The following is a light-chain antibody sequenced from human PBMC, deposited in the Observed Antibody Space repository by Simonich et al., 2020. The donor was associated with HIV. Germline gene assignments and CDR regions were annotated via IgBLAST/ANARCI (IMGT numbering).Light chain of an antibody. CDR2: EDS. V-gene: IGLV3-10*01. CDR3: YSTDSSGDYRV. Sequence: SYELTQPPSVSVSPGQTARITCSGDALPKGYVYWYQQKSGQAPVLVIYEDSKRPSGIPEGFSGSSSGTMATLTISGAQVEDEADYYCYSTDSSGDYRVFGGGTKLTVL. CDR1: ALPKGY. J-gene: IGLJ2*01.